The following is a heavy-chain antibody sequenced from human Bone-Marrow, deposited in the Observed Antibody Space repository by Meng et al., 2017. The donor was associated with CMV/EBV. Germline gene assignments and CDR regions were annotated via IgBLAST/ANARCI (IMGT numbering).Heavy chain of an antibody. V-gene: IGHV1-18*01. CDR3: ARSIGSRYPHYGLDV. CDR2: ISAYNGNT. CDR1: GYTFTKYG. Sequence: ASVKVSCKASGYTFTKYGINWVRQAPGQGLEWMGWISAYNGNTSNAQKFQGRVTMTTDTYMSIAYMELRSLRSDDTAVYYCARSIGSRYPHYGLDVWGQGNTVNIAS. D-gene: IGHD6-6*01. J-gene: IGHJ6*02.